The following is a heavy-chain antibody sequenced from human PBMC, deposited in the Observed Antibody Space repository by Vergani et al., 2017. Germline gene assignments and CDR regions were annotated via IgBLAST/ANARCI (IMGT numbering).Heavy chain of an antibody. CDR1: GYTFTGYY. J-gene: IGHJ5*02. V-gene: IGHV1-2*02. CDR3: ARDRRGCSGGSCYFWFDP. CDR2: INPNSGGT. D-gene: IGHD2-15*01. Sequence: QVQLVQSGAEVKKPGASVKVSCKASGYTFTGYYMHWVRQAPGQGLEWMGWINPNSGGTNDAQKFQGRVTMTRDTSISTSYMELSRLRSDDTAVYYCARDRRGCSGGSCYFWFDPWGQGTLVTVSS.